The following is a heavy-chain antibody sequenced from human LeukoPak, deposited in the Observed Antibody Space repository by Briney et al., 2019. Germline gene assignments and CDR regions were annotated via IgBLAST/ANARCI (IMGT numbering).Heavy chain of an antibody. CDR1: GFTFSSFH. CDR3: ARDPTDIHLWLVYYYYYMDV. D-gene: IGHD5-18*01. CDR2: ISGSGETT. J-gene: IGHJ6*03. Sequence: GGSLRLSCEASGFTFSSFHMSWVRQAPGKGLKWVSAISGSGETTYYADSVKGRFTVSRDNSKNTLYLQMNSLRAEDTAMYYCARDPTDIHLWLVYYYYYMDVWGKGTTVTVSS. V-gene: IGHV3-23*01.